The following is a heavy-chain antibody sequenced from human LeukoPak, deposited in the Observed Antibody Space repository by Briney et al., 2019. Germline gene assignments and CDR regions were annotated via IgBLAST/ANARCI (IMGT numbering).Heavy chain of an antibody. V-gene: IGHV1-69*06. D-gene: IGHD1-1*01. CDR3: ARDGDGRDSPVPTTYYGMDV. CDR1: GGTFSSYA. J-gene: IGHJ6*01. Sequence: SVKVSCKAAGGTFSSYAIRWVRQAPGQGREWMGGIIPIFGTANYERKFEGSVTITADKSTRTTHKVRSSMRSEATAVYYCARDGDGRDSPVPTTYYGMDVWGEGNTVTASS. CDR2: IIPIFGTA.